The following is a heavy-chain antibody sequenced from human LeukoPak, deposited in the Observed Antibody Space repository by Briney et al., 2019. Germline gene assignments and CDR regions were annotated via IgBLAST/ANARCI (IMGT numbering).Heavy chain of an antibody. V-gene: IGHV1-18*01. Sequence: ASVKVSCKASGYTFTSYGISWVRQAPGQGLEWMGWISAYNGNTNYAQKLQGRVTMTTDTSTSTAYVELRSLRSDDTAVYYCARSPPQYCSSTSCYVSEDYYYYMDVWGKGTTVTVSS. CDR1: GYTFTSYG. CDR2: ISAYNGNT. CDR3: ARSPPQYCSSTSCYVSEDYYYYMDV. D-gene: IGHD2-2*01. J-gene: IGHJ6*03.